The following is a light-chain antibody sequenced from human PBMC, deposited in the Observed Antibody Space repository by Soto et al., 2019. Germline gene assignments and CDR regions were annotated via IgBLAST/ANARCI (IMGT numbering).Light chain of an antibody. J-gene: IGKJ1*01. CDR2: GAS. CDR1: QTVIRNY. Sequence: ETVLSYSPHTLPFSPGESVTRSCSASQTVIRNYLAWHQQKPGQTPRLLVYGASSRATGIPDRFSGSGSGTDFTLTISRLEPEDYAVYYCQQRSNWPPGGTFGQGAKVDIK. CDR3: QQRSNWPPGGT. V-gene: IGKV3D-20*02.